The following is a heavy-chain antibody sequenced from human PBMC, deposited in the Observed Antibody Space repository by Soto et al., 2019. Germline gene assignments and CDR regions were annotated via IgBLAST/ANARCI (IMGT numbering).Heavy chain of an antibody. J-gene: IGHJ5*02. V-gene: IGHV2-5*02. CDR3: AHRATMTIFGLIIDNGIWFDP. D-gene: IGHD3-3*01. Sequence: QINLIESGPTLVKPTQTLTLTCTFSGFSLSTSGAAVGWVRQPPGRALEWLALIYWDGDKRYNPSPGNSLTTTKDTSMNHVVLTLTNVDPADTATYYCAHRATMTIFGLIIDNGIWFDPWGQGTRVIVSS. CDR2: IYWDGDK. CDR1: GFSLSTSGAA.